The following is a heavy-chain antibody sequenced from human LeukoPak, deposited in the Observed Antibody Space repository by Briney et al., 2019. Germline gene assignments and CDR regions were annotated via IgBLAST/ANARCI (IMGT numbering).Heavy chain of an antibody. CDR3: ARGGLGYCSSTSCSPPEDY. Sequence: SVKVSCKASGYTFTGYYMHWVRQAPGQGLEWMGGIIPIFGTANYAQKFQGRVTITTDESTSTAYMELSSLRSEDTAVYYCARGGLGYCSSTSCSPPEDYWGQGTLVTVSS. J-gene: IGHJ4*02. V-gene: IGHV1-69*05. CDR2: IIPIFGTA. D-gene: IGHD2-2*01. CDR1: GYTFTGYY.